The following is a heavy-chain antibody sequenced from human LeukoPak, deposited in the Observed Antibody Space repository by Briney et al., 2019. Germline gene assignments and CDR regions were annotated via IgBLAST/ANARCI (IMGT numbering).Heavy chain of an antibody. CDR2: ISGSGGST. CDR3: AKSYYYDEGYLGY. D-gene: IGHD3-22*01. Sequence: GSLRLSCAASGFTFSSYAMSWVHQAPGKGLEWVSAISGSGGSTYYADSVKGRFTISRDNSKNTLYLQMNSLRAEDTAVYYCAKSYYYDEGYLGYWGQGTLVTVSS. V-gene: IGHV3-23*01. CDR1: GFTFSSYA. J-gene: IGHJ4*02.